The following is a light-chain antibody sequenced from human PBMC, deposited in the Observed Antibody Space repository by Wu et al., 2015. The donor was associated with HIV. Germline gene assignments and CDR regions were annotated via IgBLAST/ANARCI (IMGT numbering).Light chain of an antibody. CDR2: GAS. CDR1: QRISDSY. V-gene: IGKV3D-20*02. J-gene: IGKJ4*01. Sequence: IVLRQSPGTLSLSLGDRAIFSCRASQRISDSYVSWYQQKPGQAPRLLIYGASNRATGVPERFSGRGFGTDFSLIISSLEPEDFAVYYCQQRSNWPLTFGGGTKVEIK. CDR3: QQRSNWPLT.